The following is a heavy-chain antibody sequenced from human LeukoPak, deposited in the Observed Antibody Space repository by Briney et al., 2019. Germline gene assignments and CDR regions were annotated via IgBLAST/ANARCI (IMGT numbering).Heavy chain of an antibody. D-gene: IGHD3-22*01. CDR1: GYTFTGYY. CDR3: ARGYYDSSAYYSADY. Sequence: GSVKVSCKASGYTFTGYYIHWVRQAPGQGLEWMGWINPNTGDTNYAQKFQGRVTMTRDTSISTAYMELTRLRSDDTAVYYCARGYYDSSAYYSADYWGQGTLVTVSS. J-gene: IGHJ4*02. V-gene: IGHV1-2*02. CDR2: INPNTGDT.